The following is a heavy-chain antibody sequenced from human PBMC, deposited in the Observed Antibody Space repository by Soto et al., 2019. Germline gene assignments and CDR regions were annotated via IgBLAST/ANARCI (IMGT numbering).Heavy chain of an antibody. CDR2: ISYDGTNK. Sequence: SLRLSCAASGFTFSSYDMHWVRQAPGKWLEWVAVISYDGTNKYYADSVKGRFTISRDNSKNTLYLQMNSLRAEDTAVYYCAKDRITMIRGVIISCYFDYWGQGTLVTAPQ. CDR3: AKDRITMIRGVIISCYFDY. J-gene: IGHJ4*02. CDR1: GFTFSSYD. D-gene: IGHD3-10*01. V-gene: IGHV3-30*18.